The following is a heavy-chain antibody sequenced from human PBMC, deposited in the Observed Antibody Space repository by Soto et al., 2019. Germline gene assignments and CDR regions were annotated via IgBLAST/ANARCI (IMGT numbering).Heavy chain of an antibody. Sequence: QLQLQESGPGLVKPSETLSLTCTASRGSISSSSYYWAWIRQTPGKGLEWIGSIFYSGSTYYSPSLKSRVTMSVDTSKNPFSLKRTSLTAADTAVYYCARQFWSVRGAFDVWGQGTMVTVSS. CDR1: RGSISSSSYY. V-gene: IGHV4-39*01. CDR3: ARQFWSVRGAFDV. CDR2: IFYSGST. J-gene: IGHJ3*01. D-gene: IGHD3-10*01.